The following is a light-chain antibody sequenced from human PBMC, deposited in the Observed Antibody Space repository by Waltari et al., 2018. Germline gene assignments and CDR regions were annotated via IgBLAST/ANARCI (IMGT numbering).Light chain of an antibody. J-gene: IGLJ3*02. CDR3: HSRDSTSTRV. Sequence: SSELNQDPAVSVALGQTVKITCQGDSLSKFSASWYQQRPGQAPILVLYGPDYRPSGIPGRFSGSPSGGTASLTITGAQAEDEAVYYCHSRDSTSTRVFGGGTRLTV. CDR2: GPD. V-gene: IGLV3-19*01. CDR1: SLSKFS.